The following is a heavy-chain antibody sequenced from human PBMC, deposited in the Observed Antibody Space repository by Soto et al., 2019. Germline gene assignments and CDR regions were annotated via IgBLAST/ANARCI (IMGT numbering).Heavy chain of an antibody. V-gene: IGHV4-30-2*01. Sequence: QLQLQESGSGLVKPSQTLSLTCAVSGGSISSDGYSWSWIRQPPGKGLEWIGYIYHSGSTYYNPSLKSRVTISVDRSKNQFSLKLSSVTAADTAVYYCARGGYSGPNNWFDPWGQGTLVTVSS. D-gene: IGHD5-12*01. J-gene: IGHJ5*02. CDR2: IYHSGST. CDR1: GGSISSDGYS. CDR3: ARGGYSGPNNWFDP.